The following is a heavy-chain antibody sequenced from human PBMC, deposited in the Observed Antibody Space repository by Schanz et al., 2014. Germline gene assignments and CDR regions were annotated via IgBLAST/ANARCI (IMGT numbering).Heavy chain of an antibody. J-gene: IGHJ3*02. CDR3: ARGIITMVRGGDVGAFDI. CDR1: GFTFSNYA. D-gene: IGHD3-10*01. V-gene: IGHV3-23*01. Sequence: EVQLLESGGGLVQPGGSLRLSCAASGFTFSNYAMGWVRQTPGKGLEWVSTLSGSGAGTFYADSQKGRFTISRDYSETTLNLQMNSLRADDTAVYYAARGIITMVRGGDVGAFDIWGQGTMVTVSS. CDR2: LSGSGAGT.